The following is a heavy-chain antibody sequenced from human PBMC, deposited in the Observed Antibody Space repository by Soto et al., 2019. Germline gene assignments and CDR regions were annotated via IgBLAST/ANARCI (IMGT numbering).Heavy chain of an antibody. CDR2: ISGSGGST. V-gene: IGHV3-23*01. Sequence: GGSLRLSCAASGFTFSSYAMSWVRQAPGKGLEWVSAISGSGGSTYYADSVKGRFTISRDNSKNTLYLQMNSLMAVDTAVYYGAKDPVPPAIMSCARAVCGRGTRFPVSS. CDR1: GFTFSSYA. CDR3: AKDPVPPAIMSCARAV. D-gene: IGHD2-2*02. J-gene: IGHJ3*01.